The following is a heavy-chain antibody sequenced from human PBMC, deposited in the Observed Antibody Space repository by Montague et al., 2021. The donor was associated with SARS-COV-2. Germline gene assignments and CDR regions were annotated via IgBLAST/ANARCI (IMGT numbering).Heavy chain of an antibody. Sequence: SETLSLTCAVYGGPFSNYYWSWIRQPPGKGLEWIGEINHSGSTNXNPSLKSRVTISVDTSKNQFSLKLSSVTAADTAVYYCARVCPSAWRQLDCWGQGILVTVSS. D-gene: IGHD6-19*01. CDR1: GGPFSNYY. J-gene: IGHJ4*02. CDR2: INHSGST. CDR3: ARVCPSAWRQLDC. V-gene: IGHV4-34*01.